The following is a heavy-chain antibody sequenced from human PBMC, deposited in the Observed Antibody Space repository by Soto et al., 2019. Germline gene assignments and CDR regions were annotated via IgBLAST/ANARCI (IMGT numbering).Heavy chain of an antibody. J-gene: IGHJ4*02. V-gene: IGHV3-15*01. Sequence: PGGSLRLSCAASGFTFNSAWMTWVRQAPGKGLEWVGRIKSKPDGGTADYAAPVEGRFTISRDDSQNTLFLQMSSLKTEDTAVYYCTAGSPSNFWGPGTLVTVSS. CDR3: TAGSPSNF. CDR2: IKSKPDGGTA. CDR1: GFTFNSAW.